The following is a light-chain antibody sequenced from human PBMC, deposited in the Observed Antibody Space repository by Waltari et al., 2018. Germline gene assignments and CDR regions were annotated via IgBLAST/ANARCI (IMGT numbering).Light chain of an antibody. V-gene: IGKV1-39*01. CDR1: QRISSY. Sequence: DIQMTQSPSSLSASVGDRVTITCRASQRISSYLNWYQQKPGTAPKLLIYAASSLRSGVPSRFSGSGSGTDFTLTISSLQPEDLAAYFCQQSYSSPYTFGQETKLEIK. J-gene: IGKJ2*01. CDR3: QQSYSSPYT. CDR2: AAS.